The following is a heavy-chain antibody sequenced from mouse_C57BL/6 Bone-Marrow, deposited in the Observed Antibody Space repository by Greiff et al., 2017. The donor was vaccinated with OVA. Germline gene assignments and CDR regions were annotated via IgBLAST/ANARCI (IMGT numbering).Heavy chain of an antibody. J-gene: IGHJ3*01. V-gene: IGHV1-55*01. Sequence: QVQLQQPGAELVKPGASAKMSCKASGYTFTSYWITWVKQRPGQGLEWIGDIYPGSGSTNYNEKFKSKATLTVDTSSSTAYMQLSSLTSEESAVYYCAGTWFAYWGQGTLVTVSA. CDR1: GYTFTSYW. D-gene: IGHD4-1*01. CDR2: IYPGSGST. CDR3: AGTWFAY.